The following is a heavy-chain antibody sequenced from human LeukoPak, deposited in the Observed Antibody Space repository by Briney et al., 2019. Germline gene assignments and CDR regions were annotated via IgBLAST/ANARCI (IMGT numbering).Heavy chain of an antibody. V-gene: IGHV3-23*01. CDR3: ARAIVGY. CDR2: ISGSGGGT. CDR1: GFTFSTYA. J-gene: IGHJ4*02. D-gene: IGHD2-21*01. Sequence: PGGSLRLSCAASGFTFSTYAMSWVRQVAGKGLEWVSLISGSGGGTYYADSVKGRFTISRDNAKNSLYLQMNSLRAEDTAVYYCARAIVGYWGQGTLVTVSS.